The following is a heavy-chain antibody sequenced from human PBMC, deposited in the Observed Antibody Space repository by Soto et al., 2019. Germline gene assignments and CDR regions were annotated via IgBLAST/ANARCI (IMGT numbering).Heavy chain of an antibody. CDR3: ARDPNVLRYFDWLSGMDV. CDR1: GFTFSSYA. Sequence: QVQLVESGGGVVQPGRSLRLSCAASGFTFSSYAMHWVRQAPGKGLEWVAVISYDGSNKYYADSVKGRFTISRDNSKNPRYLQMNSLRAEDTAVYYCARDPNVLRYFDWLSGMDVWGQGTTVTVSS. V-gene: IGHV3-30-3*01. J-gene: IGHJ6*02. CDR2: ISYDGSNK. D-gene: IGHD3-9*01.